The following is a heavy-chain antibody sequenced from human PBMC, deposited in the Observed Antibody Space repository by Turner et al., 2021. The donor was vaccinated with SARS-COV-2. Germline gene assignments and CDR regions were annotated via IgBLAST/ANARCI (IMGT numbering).Heavy chain of an antibody. J-gene: IGHJ6*02. D-gene: IGHD5-18*01. V-gene: IGHV4-39*01. CDR2: IYYSGGA. Sequence: QLQLQESEPGLVKPSETLSLTCTVSGGAISSSSYYWGWIRQPPGKGLEWIGNIYYSGGAYYNPSLKSRVTISVDPSKNQFSLKLTSVTAADTAVYYCARLMDTAMDYYGTDVWGQGTTVTVSS. CDR1: GGAISSSSYY. CDR3: ARLMDTAMDYYGTDV.